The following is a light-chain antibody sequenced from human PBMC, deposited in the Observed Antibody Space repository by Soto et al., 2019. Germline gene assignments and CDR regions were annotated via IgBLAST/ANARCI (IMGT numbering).Light chain of an antibody. CDR3: QQYNNWPLT. Sequence: EIVMTQSPATLSVSPGERATLSCRASQSVSSNLAWYQQKPGQAPRLLIYGASTRATGIPARFSGSGSGTEFTLTISSLLSEDFAVYSCQQYNNWPLTFGGGTKVDNK. CDR1: QSVSSN. CDR2: GAS. J-gene: IGKJ4*01. V-gene: IGKV3-15*01.